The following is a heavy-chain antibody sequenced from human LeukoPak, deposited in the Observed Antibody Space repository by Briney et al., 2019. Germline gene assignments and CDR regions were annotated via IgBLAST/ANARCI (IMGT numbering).Heavy chain of an antibody. Sequence: ASETLSLTCTVSGGSVTSYYWSWIRQPPGKGLEWIAYIYYSGSTNYNPSLRSRVTISVDTSKNQFSLKLSSVTAADTAVYYCARVGGTMVPASSAFDIWGQGTMVAVSS. J-gene: IGHJ3*02. CDR3: ARVGGTMVPASSAFDI. D-gene: IGHD1-14*01. CDR2: IYYSGST. V-gene: IGHV4-59*02. CDR1: GGSVTSYY.